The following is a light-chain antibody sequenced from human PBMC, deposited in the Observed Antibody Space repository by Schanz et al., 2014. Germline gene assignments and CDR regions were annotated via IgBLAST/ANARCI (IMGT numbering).Light chain of an antibody. CDR3: CSYAGSYTWV. CDR1: SSNIGSNI. CDR2: GNN. V-gene: IGLV1-44*01. J-gene: IGLJ3*02. Sequence: QSVLTQPPSASGTPGQRVTISCSGSSSNIGSNIVNWYQQFPGTAPTLLIYGNNNRPSGVPDRFSGSKSGTSASLAITGLQAEDEADYYCCSYAGSYTWVFGGGTKLTVL.